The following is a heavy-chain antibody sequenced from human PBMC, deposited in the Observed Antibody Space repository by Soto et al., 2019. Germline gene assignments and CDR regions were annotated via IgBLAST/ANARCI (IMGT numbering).Heavy chain of an antibody. CDR3: ATSNGFDP. CDR2: IYYSGST. J-gene: IGHJ5*02. CDR1: GGSISSRGYY. Sequence: PSETLSLTCTVSGGSISSRGYYWGWIRQPPGKGLEWIGTIYYSGSTYYNPSLKSRVTISVDTSKNQFSLKLSSVTAADTAAYYCATSNGFDPWGQGTLVTVSS. V-gene: IGHV4-39*01.